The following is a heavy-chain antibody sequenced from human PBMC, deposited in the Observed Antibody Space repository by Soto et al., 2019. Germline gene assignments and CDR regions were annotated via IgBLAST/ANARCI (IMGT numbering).Heavy chain of an antibody. Sequence: GGSLRLSCAASGFTFSSCWMHWARQAPGKGLEWVSGITWSSGSRGYADSVKGRFTISRDNAKGTLYLEMNSLRIEDTALYYCAREQWLALWGQGTLVTVSS. CDR1: GFTFSSCW. CDR2: ITWSSGSR. CDR3: AREQWLAL. D-gene: IGHD6-19*01. V-gene: IGHV3-9*01. J-gene: IGHJ4*02.